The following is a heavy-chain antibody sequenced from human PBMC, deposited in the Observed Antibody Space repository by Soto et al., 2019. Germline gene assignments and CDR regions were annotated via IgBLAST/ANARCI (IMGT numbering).Heavy chain of an antibody. CDR2: IHFSEST. Sequence: SETLSLSCLVSGCSISTSNYDWAWIRQPPGKALEWIGSIHFSESTYYNPSPWSRVTISVDTSQNQISLGLGSVTAGDTAVYYCARGRGSRNRNAFNIWGNGTMVTVSS. CDR1: GCSISTSNYD. J-gene: IGHJ3*02. V-gene: IGHV4-39*01. D-gene: IGHD1-26*01. CDR3: ARGRGSRNRNAFNI.